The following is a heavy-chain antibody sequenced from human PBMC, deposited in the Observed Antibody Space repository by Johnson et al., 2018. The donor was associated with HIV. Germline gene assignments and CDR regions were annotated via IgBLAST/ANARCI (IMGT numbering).Heavy chain of an antibody. CDR2: ISYDGTNT. Sequence: QVQLVESGGGLVKPGGSLRLSCAASGFTFSSYAMHWVRQAPGKGLEWVAVISYDGTNTYYADSVRGRFTISRDNSRNTVSLQMIILRPKDTAMYYCAKVPSPYSSSPDAFDIWGQGTMVTVSS. CDR1: GFTFSSYA. V-gene: IGHV3-30*14. D-gene: IGHD6-13*01. J-gene: IGHJ3*02. CDR3: AKVPSPYSSSPDAFDI.